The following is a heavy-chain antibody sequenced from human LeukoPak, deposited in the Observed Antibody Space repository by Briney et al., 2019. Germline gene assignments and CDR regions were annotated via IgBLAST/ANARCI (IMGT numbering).Heavy chain of an antibody. V-gene: IGHV4-59*01. CDR1: GGSISTYY. D-gene: IGHD6-6*01. CDR3: TRVDPDSSSTLEVFDY. CDR2: IHKSEST. J-gene: IGHJ4*02. Sequence: PSETLSLTCSVSGGSISTYYWSWVRQPPGKRLEWIGYIHKSESTNYSPSLKSRVTISVDTSKNQFSLKMTSVSAADTAVYYCTRVDPDSSSTLEVFDYWGQGTLVTVSS.